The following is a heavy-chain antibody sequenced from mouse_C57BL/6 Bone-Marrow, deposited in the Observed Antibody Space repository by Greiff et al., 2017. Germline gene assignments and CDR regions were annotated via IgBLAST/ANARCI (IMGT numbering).Heavy chain of an antibody. CDR1: GFTFSDFY. Sequence: EVNLVESGGGLVQSGRSLRLSCATSGFTFSDFYMEWVRQAPGKGLEWIAASRNKANDYTTEYSASVKGRFIVSRDTSQSILYLQMNALRAEDTAIYYGARDAPYYAMDYWGQGTSVTVSS. CDR2: SRNKANDYTT. CDR3: ARDAPYYAMDY. J-gene: IGHJ4*01. V-gene: IGHV7-1*01.